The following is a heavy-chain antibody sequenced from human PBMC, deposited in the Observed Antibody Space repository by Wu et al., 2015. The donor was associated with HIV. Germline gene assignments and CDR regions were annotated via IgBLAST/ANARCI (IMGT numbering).Heavy chain of an antibody. Sequence: QVQLVQSGAEVKKPGASVKVSCKASGYTFTNYDINWVRQATGQGLEWMGWMNPNSGNTGHAQNFQGRVTMTRNTSINTAYMELSSLTSEDTAVYYCARGAADSSGYYPYYFDYWGQGTLVTVSS. CDR3: ARGAADSSGYYPYYFDY. D-gene: IGHD3-22*01. CDR1: GYTFTNYD. V-gene: IGHV1-8*01. J-gene: IGHJ4*02. CDR2: MNPNSGNT.